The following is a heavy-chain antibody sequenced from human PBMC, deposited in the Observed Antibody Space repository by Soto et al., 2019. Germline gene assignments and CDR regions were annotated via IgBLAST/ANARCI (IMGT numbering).Heavy chain of an antibody. CDR1: GFTFSSYS. CDR2: ISSSSSYI. Sequence: EVQLVESGGGLVKPGGSLRLSCAASGFTFSSYSMNWVRQAPGKGLEWVSSISSSSSYIYYADSVKGRFTISRDNAKNSLYLQMNSLRAEDTAVYYCARDAYYYDSSGYYGGYSYGMDVWGQGTTVTVSS. J-gene: IGHJ6*02. V-gene: IGHV3-21*01. CDR3: ARDAYYYDSSGYYGGYSYGMDV. D-gene: IGHD3-22*01.